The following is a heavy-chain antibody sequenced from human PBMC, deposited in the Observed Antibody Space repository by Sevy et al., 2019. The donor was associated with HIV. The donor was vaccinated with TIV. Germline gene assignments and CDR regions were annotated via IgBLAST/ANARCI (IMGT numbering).Heavy chain of an antibody. V-gene: IGHV3-7*01. Sequence: GGSLRLSCAAPGFIFSGYWMTWVRQAPGKGLEWVANIKIDGSEKYYVDSVKGRFTISRDNAKNSLFLQMNSLRAADTAVYYCARGRYCSGGGCYIDYWGQGTLVTVSS. J-gene: IGHJ4*02. CDR2: IKIDGSEK. CDR3: ARGRYCSGGGCYIDY. CDR1: GFIFSGYW. D-gene: IGHD2-15*01.